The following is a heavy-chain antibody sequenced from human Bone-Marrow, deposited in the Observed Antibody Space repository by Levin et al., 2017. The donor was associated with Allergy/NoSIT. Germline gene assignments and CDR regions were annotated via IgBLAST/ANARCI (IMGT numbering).Heavy chain of an antibody. V-gene: IGHV4-61*01. CDR2: VYFSGTT. D-gene: IGHD5/OR15-5a*01. Sequence: SQTLSLTCSVSGAAVTSVSFYWNWVRQPLGGGLEWIGYVYFSGTTIYNPALKSRVNMSIDTSNNQFSLKLTSLTADDTAIYYCARGRVEVSSNWLDTWGQGIPVTVSS. CDR1: GAAVTSVSFY. J-gene: IGHJ5*02. CDR3: ARGRVEVSSNWLDT.